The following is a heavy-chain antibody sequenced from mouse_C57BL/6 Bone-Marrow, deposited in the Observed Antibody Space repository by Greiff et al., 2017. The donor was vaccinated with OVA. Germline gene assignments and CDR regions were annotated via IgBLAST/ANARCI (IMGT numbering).Heavy chain of an antibody. J-gene: IGHJ1*03. CDR3: ARESHYYGSSPWYFDV. CDR2: INYDGSST. Sequence: EVQLVESEGGLVQPGSSMKLSCTASGFTFSDYYMAWVRQVPEKGLEWVANINYDGSSTYYLDSLKSRFIISRDNAKNILYLQMSSLKSEDTATYYCARESHYYGSSPWYFDVWGTGTTVTVSS. CDR1: GFTFSDYY. V-gene: IGHV5-16*01. D-gene: IGHD1-1*01.